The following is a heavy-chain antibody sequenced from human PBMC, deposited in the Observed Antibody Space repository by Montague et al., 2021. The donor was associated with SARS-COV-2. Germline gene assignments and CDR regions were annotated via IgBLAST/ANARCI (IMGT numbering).Heavy chain of an antibody. CDR2: INHSGST. CDR1: GGSFSGYY. CDR3: ARVRYYGLGTSLGMDV. V-gene: IGHV4-34*01. J-gene: IGHJ6*02. D-gene: IGHD3-10*01. Sequence: SETLSLTCAVYGGSFSGYYWSWIRQTPGKGLEWIGEINHSGSTNYNPSLKSRVTISVDASKKQFSLKLSSVTAADTAVYYCARVRYYGLGTSLGMDVWGQGTTVTVSS.